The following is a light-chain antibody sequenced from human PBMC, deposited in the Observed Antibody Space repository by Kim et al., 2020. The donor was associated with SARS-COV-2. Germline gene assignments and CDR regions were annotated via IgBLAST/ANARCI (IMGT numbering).Light chain of an antibody. CDR1: QGISSY. J-gene: IGKJ2*01. V-gene: IGKV1-9*01. CDR3: QQLNSYVYT. CDR2: AAS. Sequence: DIQLTQSPSFLSASVGDRVTITCRASQGISSYLAWYQQKPGKAPKLLIYAASTLQSGVPSRFSGSGSGTEFTLTISSLQPEDFATYYCQQLNSYVYTFGQGTKLDI.